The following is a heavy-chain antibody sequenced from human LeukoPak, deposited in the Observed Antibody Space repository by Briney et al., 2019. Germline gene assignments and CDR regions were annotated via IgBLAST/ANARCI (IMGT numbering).Heavy chain of an antibody. Sequence: GASVKVSCKASGYTFTGFFMHWVRQAPGQGLEWMGWINPNIGDAYYAQKFQGRVTMTRDRSINTAYMELSRLTSDDTAVYYCARMDLDSGDSIGFDSWGQGTLVTVSS. CDR3: ARMDLDSGDSIGFDS. V-gene: IGHV1-2*02. D-gene: IGHD2-21*02. CDR1: GYTFTGFF. CDR2: INPNIGDA. J-gene: IGHJ5*01.